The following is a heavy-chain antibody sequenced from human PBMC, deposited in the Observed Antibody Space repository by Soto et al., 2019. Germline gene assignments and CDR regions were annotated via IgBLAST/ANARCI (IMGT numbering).Heavy chain of an antibody. V-gene: IGHV3-15*01. J-gene: IGHJ3*02. CDR3: SISLGATNDFGAFDI. CDR1: GAILSNAW. CDR2: IKSKSDGGTI. Sequence: PGGSLRLSCAVSGAILSNAWMTWIHETPGKGLEWRGRIKSKSDGGTIAYAAPFKVRFTIARDDSTDTLFLHMNSLKTGDTGVYHCSISLGATNDFGAFDIWGQGTMVTVSS. D-gene: IGHD1-26*01.